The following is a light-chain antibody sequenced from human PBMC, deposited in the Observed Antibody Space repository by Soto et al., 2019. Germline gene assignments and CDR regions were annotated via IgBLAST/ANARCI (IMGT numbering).Light chain of an antibody. CDR2: NND. J-gene: IGLJ2*01. Sequence: QSVLSQPPSASGTPGQRVTISCSGRSSNIGSNIVNWYQQLPGTAPKLLIYNNDQRPSGVPDRFSGSKSGTSASLAISGLRSEDEADYYCSAWDASLSACLFGGGTKLTVL. CDR1: SSNIGSNI. CDR3: SAWDASLSACL. V-gene: IGLV1-44*01.